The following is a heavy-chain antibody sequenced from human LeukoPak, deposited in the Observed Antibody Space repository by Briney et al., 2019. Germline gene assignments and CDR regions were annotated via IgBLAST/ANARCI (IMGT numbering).Heavy chain of an antibody. D-gene: IGHD7-27*01. V-gene: IGHV6-1*01. CDR1: GDSVSSNSSP. CDR3: ARDLFLTGYAFDI. J-gene: IGHJ3*02. Sequence: SQTLSLTCAISGDSVSSNSSPWHWIRHSPSRALEFLGRTYYRSKWYNDYAVSVKSRITINPDTSKNQFSLQLNSVTPEDTAVYYCARDLFLTGYAFDIWGQGTMVTVSS. CDR2: TYYRSKWYN.